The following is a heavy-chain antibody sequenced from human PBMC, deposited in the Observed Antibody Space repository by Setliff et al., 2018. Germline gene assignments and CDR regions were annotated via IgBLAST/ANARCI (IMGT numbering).Heavy chain of an antibody. D-gene: IGHD1-1*01. CDR1: GYNFNSHW. CDR2: IFPADSET. CDR3: ARLPSTGSAFFQH. V-gene: IGHV5-51*01. Sequence: PEESLKISCATSGYNFNSHWIAWVRQVPGGGLEWMGLIFPADSETRYSPSFQGQFTMSVDTSINTAYLQWNSLKASDTALYFCARLPSTGSAFFQHWGQGTLVTVSS. J-gene: IGHJ1*01.